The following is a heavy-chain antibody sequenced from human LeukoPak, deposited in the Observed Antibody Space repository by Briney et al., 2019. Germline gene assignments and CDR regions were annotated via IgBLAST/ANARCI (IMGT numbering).Heavy chain of an antibody. CDR3: AREYSSSSGRSFDY. CDR2: ISSGSNTI. V-gene: IGHV3-48*01. CDR1: GFTFSTYS. J-gene: IGHJ4*02. D-gene: IGHD6-6*01. Sequence: GGSLRLSCAASGFTFSTYSMNWVRQAPGKGLEWVSYISSGSNTIYYADSVKGRFTISRDNAKNSLYLQMNSLRAEDTAVYYCAREYSSSSGRSFDYWGQGTLVTVSS.